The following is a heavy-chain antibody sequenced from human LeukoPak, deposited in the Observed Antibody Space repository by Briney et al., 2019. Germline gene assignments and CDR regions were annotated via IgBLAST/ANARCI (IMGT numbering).Heavy chain of an antibody. D-gene: IGHD6-6*01. CDR3: ARSEYSSSQFDY. V-gene: IGHV5-51*01. Sequence: GESLKISCKGSGYSSTSYWIGWVRQMPGKGLEWMGIIYPGDSDTRYSPSFQGQVTISADKSISTAYLQWSGLNASDTAMNYCARSEYSSSQFDYWGQGTLVTVSS. CDR1: GYSSTSYW. CDR2: IYPGDSDT. J-gene: IGHJ4*02.